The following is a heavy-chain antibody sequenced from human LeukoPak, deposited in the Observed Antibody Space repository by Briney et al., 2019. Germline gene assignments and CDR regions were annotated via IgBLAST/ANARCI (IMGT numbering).Heavy chain of an antibody. V-gene: IGHV1-46*01. D-gene: IGHD1-26*01. J-gene: IGHJ4*02. CDR1: GYTFTSYY. CDR3: ARDQAPWALLFYFDY. CDR2: INPSGGST. Sequence: GASVNVSCKASGYTFTSYYMHWVRQAPGQGLEWMGIINPSGGSTSYAQKFQGRVTMTRDTSTSTVYMELSSLRSEDTAVYYCARDQAPWALLFYFDYWGQGTLVTVSS.